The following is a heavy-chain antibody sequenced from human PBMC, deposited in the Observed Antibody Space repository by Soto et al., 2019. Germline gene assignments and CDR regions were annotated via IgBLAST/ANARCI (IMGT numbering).Heavy chain of an antibody. Sequence: QVQLVQSGAEVKKPGASVKVSCKASGYTFTSYAMHWVRQAPGQRLEWMGWINAGNGNTKYSQKFQGRVTITRDTSASTGYMELRSLRSEATAVYYWARSIVVVTAAEYWGQGTLVTVSS. V-gene: IGHV1-3*01. J-gene: IGHJ1*01. CDR1: GYTFTSYA. CDR2: INAGNGNT. CDR3: ARSIVVVTAAEY. D-gene: IGHD2-21*02.